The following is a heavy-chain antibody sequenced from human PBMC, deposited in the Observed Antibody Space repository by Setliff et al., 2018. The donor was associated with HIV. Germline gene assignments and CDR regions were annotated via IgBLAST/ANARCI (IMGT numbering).Heavy chain of an antibody. J-gene: IGHJ2*01. CDR1: GGSISSGSYY. D-gene: IGHD5-18*01. Sequence: SETLSLTCTVSGGSISSGSYYWSWIRQPAGKGLQWIGRIYTSGSTNYNPSLKSRVTISVDTSKNQFSLHLSSVTAADTAVYFCARDGLRGYSYGIGWHIEVWGRGTLVTVSS. CDR3: ARDGLRGYSYGIGWHIEV. V-gene: IGHV4-61*02. CDR2: IYTSGST.